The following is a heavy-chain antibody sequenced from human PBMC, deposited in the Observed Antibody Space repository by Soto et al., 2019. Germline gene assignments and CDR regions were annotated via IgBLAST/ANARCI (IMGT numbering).Heavy chain of an antibody. Sequence: SETLSLTCTVSGGSITNYYYSWIRQPPGKGLEWIGYIFHTGTTCYNPSLKSRVTLSVDTSQSQFSLKLNSVTAADTAVYYCTTEAYDNSGSLAFDIWGPGTLVTVSS. CDR2: IFHTGTT. V-gene: IGHV4-59*08. CDR1: GGSITNYY. J-gene: IGHJ3*02. CDR3: TTEAYDNSGSLAFDI. D-gene: IGHD3-22*01.